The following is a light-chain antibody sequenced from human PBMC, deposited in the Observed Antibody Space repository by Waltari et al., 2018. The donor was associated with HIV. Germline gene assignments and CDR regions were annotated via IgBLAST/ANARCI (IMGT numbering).Light chain of an antibody. J-gene: IGLJ3*02. CDR3: SSYTSSSTLV. V-gene: IGLV2-14*01. CDR2: EVS. CDR1: SSDVGGYNY. Sequence: QSALTQPASVSGSPGPSITISCTGTSSDVGGYNYVSWYQQPPGQAPKLKIYEVSNRPAGVSNGFSGSKAGNTASLTISGLQAEDEADYYCSSYTSSSTLVFGGGTELTVL.